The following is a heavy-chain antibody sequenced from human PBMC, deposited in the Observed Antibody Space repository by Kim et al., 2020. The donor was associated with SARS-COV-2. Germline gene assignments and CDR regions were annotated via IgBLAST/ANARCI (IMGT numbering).Heavy chain of an antibody. Sequence: GGSLRLSCVASGFTFSSYWMSWVRQAPGKGLEWVANIRHDGSEKYYVDSVKGRFTISRDNAKNSLYLQMNSLRAEDTAVYYCARDKYYYGSGGYYKDYN. CDR1: GFTFSSYW. CDR3: ARDKYYYGSGGYYKDYN. J-gene: IGHJ5*01. CDR2: IRHDGSEK. D-gene: IGHD3-10*01. V-gene: IGHV3-7*01.